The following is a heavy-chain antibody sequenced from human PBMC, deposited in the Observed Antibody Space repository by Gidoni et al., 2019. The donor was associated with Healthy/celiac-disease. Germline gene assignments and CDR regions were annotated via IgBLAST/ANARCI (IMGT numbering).Heavy chain of an antibody. CDR2: INPSGGST. V-gene: IGHV1-46*01. CDR3: ARDGGQQLVRTDWFDP. D-gene: IGHD6-6*01. CDR1: GYTFTSSY. J-gene: IGHJ5*02. Sequence: QVQLVQSGAEVKKPGASVKVSCKASGYTFTSSYMHGVRQAPGQGLAWMGIINPSGGSTSYAKKFQGRVTMTRDTSTSTGYMELSSLRSEDTAVYYGARDGGQQLVRTDWFDPWGQGTLVTVSS.